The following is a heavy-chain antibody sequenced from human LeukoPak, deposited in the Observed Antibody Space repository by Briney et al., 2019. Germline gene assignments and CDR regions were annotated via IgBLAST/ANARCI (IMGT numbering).Heavy chain of an antibody. J-gene: IGHJ4*02. CDR3: AGLVGRYSSGLYYYYFDY. CDR1: GGSISGSSYY. V-gene: IGHV4-39*07. Sequence: SETLSLTCTVSGGSISGSSYYWGWIRQPPGKGLEWIGEMYLSGTTHSNPSVKSRVTISIDKSENQFFLNLSSVTAADTAVYYCAGLVGRYSSGLYYYYFDYWGQGTLVTVSS. CDR2: MYLSGTT. D-gene: IGHD3-22*01.